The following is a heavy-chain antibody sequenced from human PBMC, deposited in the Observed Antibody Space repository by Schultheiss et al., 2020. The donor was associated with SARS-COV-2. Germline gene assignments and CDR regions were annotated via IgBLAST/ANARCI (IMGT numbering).Heavy chain of an antibody. Sequence: SETLSLTCAVSGGSISSSNWWSWVRQPPGKGLEWIGEIYHSGSTNYNPSLKSRVTISVDTSKNQFSLKLSSVTAADTAVYYCARVGGMVRGAEVRKKYYFDYWGQGTLVTVSS. V-gene: IGHV4-4*02. CDR1: GGSISSSNW. CDR3: ARVGGMVRGAEVRKKYYFDY. J-gene: IGHJ4*01. D-gene: IGHD3-10*01. CDR2: IYHSGST.